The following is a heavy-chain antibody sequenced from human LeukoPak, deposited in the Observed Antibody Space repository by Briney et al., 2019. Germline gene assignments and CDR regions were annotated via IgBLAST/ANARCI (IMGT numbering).Heavy chain of an antibody. CDR1: GFTFDDYA. CDR2: ISWNSGSI. CDR3: AKMSSSCTYYYGMDV. Sequence: GGSLRLSCAASGFTFDDYAMHWVRQAPGKGLEWVSGISWNSGSIGYADSVKGRFTISRDNAKNSLYLQMNSLRAEDTAVYYCAKMSSSCTYYYGMDVWGQGTTVTVSS. D-gene: IGHD6-13*01. J-gene: IGHJ6*02. V-gene: IGHV3-9*01.